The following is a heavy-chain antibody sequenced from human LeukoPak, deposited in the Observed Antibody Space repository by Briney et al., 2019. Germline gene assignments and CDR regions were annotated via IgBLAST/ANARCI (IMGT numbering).Heavy chain of an antibody. V-gene: IGHV3-21*01. Sequence: GGSLRLSCAASGFTFSSYSMSWVRQAPGKGLEWVSSISSSSSYIYYADSVKGRFTISRDNAKNSLYLQMNSLRAEDTAVYYCARDAGRGYSYDHWGQGTLVTVSS. D-gene: IGHD5-18*01. J-gene: IGHJ4*02. CDR2: ISSSSSYI. CDR1: GFTFSSYS. CDR3: ARDAGRGYSYDH.